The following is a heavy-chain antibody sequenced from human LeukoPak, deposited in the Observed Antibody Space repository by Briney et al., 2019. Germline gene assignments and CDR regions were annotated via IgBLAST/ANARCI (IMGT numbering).Heavy chain of an antibody. Sequence: GESPKISCKGSGYSFTSYWIGWVRQMPGKGLEWMGIIYPGDSDTRYSPSFQGQVTISADKSISTAYLQWSGLKASDTAMYYCAVAYCGGDCYTGPFDYWGQGTLVTVSS. CDR1: GYSFTSYW. CDR3: AVAYCGGDCYTGPFDY. CDR2: IYPGDSDT. V-gene: IGHV5-51*01. D-gene: IGHD2-21*02. J-gene: IGHJ4*02.